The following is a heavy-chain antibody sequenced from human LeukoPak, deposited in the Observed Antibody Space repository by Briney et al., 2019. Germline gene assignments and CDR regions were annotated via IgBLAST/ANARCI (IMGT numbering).Heavy chain of an antibody. J-gene: IGHJ4*02. CDR2: MNQDGSDT. V-gene: IGHV3-74*01. CDR3: ATVFGY. CDR1: GFTLSSDW. Sequence: GGSLTLSCAVSGFTLSSDWMHWVRQAPGKGLERVSRMNQDGSDTSYADSVKGRFTISRDNAKNTVYLQMNSLRAEDSAVYYCATVFGYWGQGTLATVSS.